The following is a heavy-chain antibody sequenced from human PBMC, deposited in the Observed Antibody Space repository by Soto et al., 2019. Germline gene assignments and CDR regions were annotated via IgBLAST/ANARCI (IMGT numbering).Heavy chain of an antibody. V-gene: IGHV1-46*01. Sequence: ASVKVSCKASGYTFISYYMHWVRQAPGQGLEWMGMINPSGGRAMYAQQFQGRVTITADKSTSTAYMELSSLRSEDTAVYYCARGVRAPYYYGMDVWGQGTTVTVSS. J-gene: IGHJ6*02. CDR3: ARGVRAPYYYGMDV. CDR2: INPSGGRA. CDR1: GYTFISYY.